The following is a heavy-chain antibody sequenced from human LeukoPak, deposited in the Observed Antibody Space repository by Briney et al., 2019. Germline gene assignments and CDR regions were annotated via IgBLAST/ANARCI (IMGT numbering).Heavy chain of an antibody. J-gene: IGHJ4*02. V-gene: IGHV4-59*12. D-gene: IGHD3-3*01. CDR2: IYYSGST. CDR3: ARKQYDFWSGYSIDY. Sequence: SETLSLTCTVSGGSISSYYWSWIRQPPGKGLEWIGYIYYSGSTNYNPSLKSRVTISVDTSKNQFSLKLSSVTAADTAVYYCARKQYDFWSGYSIDYWGQGTLVTVSS. CDR1: GGSISSYY.